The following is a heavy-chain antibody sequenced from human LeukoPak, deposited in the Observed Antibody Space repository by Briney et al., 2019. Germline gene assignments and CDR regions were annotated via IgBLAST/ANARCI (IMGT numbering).Heavy chain of an antibody. Sequence: SETLSLTCAVYGGSFSGYYWSWIRQPPGKGLEWIGEINHSGSTNYNPSLKSRVTISVDTSKNQFSLKLSSVTAADTAVYYCARSSRIAAPGFFFDYWGQGTLVTVSS. D-gene: IGHD6-13*01. V-gene: IGHV4-34*01. J-gene: IGHJ4*02. CDR2: INHSGST. CDR3: ARSSRIAAPGFFFDY. CDR1: GGSFSGYY.